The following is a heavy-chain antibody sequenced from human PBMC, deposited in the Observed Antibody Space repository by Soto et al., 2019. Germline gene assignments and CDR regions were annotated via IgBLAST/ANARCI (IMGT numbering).Heavy chain of an antibody. CDR2: INTNTGNP. CDR1: GYTFTSYA. J-gene: IGHJ5*02. V-gene: IGHV7-4-1*01. D-gene: IGHD3-3*01. CDR3: ARGPFRVFGVVSQGYHNWFDP. Sequence: QVQLVQSGSELKKPGASVKVSCKASGYTFTSYAMNWVRQAPGQGLEWMGWINTNTGNPTYAQGFTGRFVFSLDTSVSTAYLQICSLKAEDTAVYYCARGPFRVFGVVSQGYHNWFDPWGQGTLVTVSS.